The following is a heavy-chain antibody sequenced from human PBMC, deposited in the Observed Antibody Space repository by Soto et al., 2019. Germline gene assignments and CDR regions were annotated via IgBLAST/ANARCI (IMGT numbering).Heavy chain of an antibody. CDR1: GYTFTSYD. V-gene: IGHV1-8*01. Sequence: QVQLVQSGAEVKKPGASVKVSCKASGYTFTSYDINWVRQATGQGLEWMGWMNPNSGNTGYAQKFQGRVTMTRNTSISTAYTELSSLRSEDTAVYYCARRRKDYGDYYYGMDVWGQGTTVTVSS. CDR2: MNPNSGNT. D-gene: IGHD4-17*01. CDR3: ARRRKDYGDYYYGMDV. J-gene: IGHJ6*02.